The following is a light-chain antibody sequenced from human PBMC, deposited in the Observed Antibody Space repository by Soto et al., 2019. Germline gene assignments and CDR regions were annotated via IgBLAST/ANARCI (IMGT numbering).Light chain of an antibody. CDR3: LQHNSYPRT. CDR1: QSISSW. V-gene: IGKV1-5*03. Sequence: MQMTQSPSTLSASVGDRVTITCRASQSISSWLAWYQQKPGKAPKLLIYKASNLKSGVPSRFSGSGSGTEFTLTISSLQPEDFATYYCLQHNSYPRTFGQGTKVDIK. CDR2: KAS. J-gene: IGKJ1*01.